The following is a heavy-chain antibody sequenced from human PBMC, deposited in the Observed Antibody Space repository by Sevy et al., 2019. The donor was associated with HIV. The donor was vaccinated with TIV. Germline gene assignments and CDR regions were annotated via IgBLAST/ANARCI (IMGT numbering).Heavy chain of an antibody. D-gene: IGHD3-10*01. J-gene: IGHJ4*02. CDR3: ARDPNYYGSGSTFDY. V-gene: IGHV4-34*01. CDR2: INHSGST. Sequence: SETLSLTCAVYGGSFSGYYWSWIRQPPGKGLEWIGEINHSGSTNYNPSLKSRVTISVDTSKNQFSLKLSSVTAADTAVYYCARDPNYYGSGSTFDYWGQGTLVTVSS. CDR1: GGSFSGYY.